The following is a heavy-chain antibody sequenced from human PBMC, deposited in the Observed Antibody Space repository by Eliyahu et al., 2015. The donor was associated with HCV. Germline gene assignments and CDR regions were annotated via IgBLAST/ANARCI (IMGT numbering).Heavy chain of an antibody. CDR1: GFPFXSYW. J-gene: IGHJ4*02. CDR2: INSDGSST. Sequence: EVQLVESGGGLVQPGGSLXLSCXXXGFPFXSYWMHWVRQAPGKGLVWVSRINSDGSSTSYADSVKGRFTISRDNAKNTLYLQMNSLRAEDTAVYYCARGGYSGYDWDHIDYWGQGTLVTVSS. CDR3: ARGGYSGYDWDHIDY. D-gene: IGHD5-12*01. V-gene: IGHV3-74*01.